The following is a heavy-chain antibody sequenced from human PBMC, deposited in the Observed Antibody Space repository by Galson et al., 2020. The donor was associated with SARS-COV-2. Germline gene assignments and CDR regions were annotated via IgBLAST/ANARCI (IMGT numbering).Heavy chain of an antibody. CDR1: GFTFSSYG. CDR2: ISYDGSNK. Sequence: GASLKISCAASGFTFSSYGMHWVRQAPGKGLEWVAVISYDGSNKYYADSVKGRFTISRDNSKNTLYLQMNSLRAEDTAVYYCASFQLGFDPWGQGTLVTVSS. V-gene: IGHV3-30*03. J-gene: IGHJ5*02. CDR3: ASFQLGFDP.